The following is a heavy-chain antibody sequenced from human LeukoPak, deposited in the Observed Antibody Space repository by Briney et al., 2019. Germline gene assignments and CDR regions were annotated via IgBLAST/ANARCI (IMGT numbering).Heavy chain of an antibody. CDR1: GFSLTTSGEG. CDR2: IYWNDDK. CDR3: AHSGWPVSGDYFDY. J-gene: IGHJ4*02. D-gene: IGHD1-26*01. V-gene: IGHV2-5*01. Sequence: SGPTLVNPTQTLTLTCTFSGFSLTTSGEGVGWIRQPPGKALEWLALIYWNDDKRYSPSLKSRLTITKDTSKNQVVLTMTNMDPVDTATYYCAHSGWPVSGDYFDYWGQGTLVTVSS.